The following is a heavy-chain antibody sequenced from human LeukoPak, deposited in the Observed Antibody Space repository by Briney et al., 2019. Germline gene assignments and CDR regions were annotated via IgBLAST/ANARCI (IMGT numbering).Heavy chain of an antibody. D-gene: IGHD3-22*01. CDR2: ISDSGGSA. CDR1: GFTFSTYA. J-gene: IGHJ5*02. CDR3: ARDTFYSDGSDYYSWFDP. V-gene: IGHV3-23*01. Sequence: PGGSLRLSCAASGFTFSTYAMSWVRQAPGKGLEWVSSISDSGGSADYADSVKGRFTISGDNSKNTLYLQMSSLRAEDTAVYYCARDTFYSDGSDYYSWFDPWGQGTLVTVSS.